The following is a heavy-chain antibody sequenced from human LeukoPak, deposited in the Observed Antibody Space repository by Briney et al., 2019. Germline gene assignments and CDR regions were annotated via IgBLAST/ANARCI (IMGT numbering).Heavy chain of an antibody. CDR3: ARASGELNFDY. CDR1: GGSISSYY. Sequence: SETLSLTCTVSGGSISSYYWSWIRQPPGKGLESIGYVYYSGNTNYNPSLKSRVTISVDTSKNQFSLKLSSVTAADTAVYYCARASGELNFDYWGQGTLVTVSS. CDR2: VYYSGNT. V-gene: IGHV4-59*01. D-gene: IGHD1-7*01. J-gene: IGHJ4*02.